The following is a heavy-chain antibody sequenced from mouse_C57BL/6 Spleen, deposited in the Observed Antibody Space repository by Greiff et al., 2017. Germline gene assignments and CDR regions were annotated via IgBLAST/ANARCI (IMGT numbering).Heavy chain of an antibody. D-gene: IGHD2-4*01. J-gene: IGHJ1*03. CDR1: GYTFTSYW. CDR2: IDPSDSST. V-gene: IGHV1-69*01. Sequence: QVQLQQPGAELVMPGASVKLSCKASGYTFTSYWMHWVKQRPGQGLEWIGEIDPSDSSTNYNQKFKGKSTLTVDKSSSTAYMQLSSLTSEDSAVYYCARGGLRRTYWYFDVWGTGTTVTVSS. CDR3: ARGGLRRTYWYFDV.